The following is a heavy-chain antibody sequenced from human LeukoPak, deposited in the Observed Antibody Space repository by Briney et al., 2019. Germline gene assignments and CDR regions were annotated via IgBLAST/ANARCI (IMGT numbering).Heavy chain of an antibody. D-gene: IGHD3-22*01. V-gene: IGHV3-23*01. Sequence: PGGSLRLSCAASGFTFSSYAMSWVRQTPGKGVEWVSAISGSGGSTYYADSVKGRFSIPRENSKKKLYLQMKSLRAEDTAVYYGAKSVGGITMIVVVIPYFDYWGQGTLVNAS. CDR1: GFTFSSYA. CDR3: AKSVGGITMIVVVIPYFDY. CDR2: ISGSGGST. J-gene: IGHJ4*02.